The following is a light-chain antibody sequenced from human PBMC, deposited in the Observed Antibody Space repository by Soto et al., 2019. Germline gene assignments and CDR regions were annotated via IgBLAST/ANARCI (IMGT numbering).Light chain of an antibody. CDR3: QQYGSSSVS. CDR2: GAS. Sequence: EIVLTQSPGTLSLSPGERATLSCRASQSVSSSYLAWYHQKPGQAPRLLIYGASSRATCIPDKFSGSRSWTAFTLTSSRLAPDLLGVYYCQQYGSSSVSSGQATRVDVK. J-gene: IGKJ1*01. V-gene: IGKV3-20*01. CDR1: QSVSSSY.